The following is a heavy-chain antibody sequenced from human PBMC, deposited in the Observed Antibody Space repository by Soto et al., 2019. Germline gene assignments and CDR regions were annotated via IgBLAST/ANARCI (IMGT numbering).Heavy chain of an antibody. J-gene: IGHJ6*02. CDR3: ARGNHDILTGYFVRGMDV. V-gene: IGHV3-74*01. D-gene: IGHD3-9*01. Sequence: QPGGSLRLSCAASGFTFSSYWMHWVRQAPGKGLVWVSRINSDGSSTSYADSVKGRFTISRDNAKNTLYLQMNSLRAEDTAVYYCARGNHDILTGYFVRGMDVWGQGTTVTVS. CDR1: GFTFSSYW. CDR2: INSDGSST.